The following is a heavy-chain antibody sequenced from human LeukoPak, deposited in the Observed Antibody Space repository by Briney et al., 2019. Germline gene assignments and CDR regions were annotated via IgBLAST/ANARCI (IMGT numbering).Heavy chain of an antibody. J-gene: IGHJ4*02. V-gene: IGHV5-51*01. CDR1: GYRLTNNW. Sequence: GESLKISCNISGYRLTNNWLGWMRQVPGKGLEWMGLIYPGDSDTRYSPSFQGQVTFSVDMSISTAYLQWSGLKTSDTAIYYCARFGLTSSLDYWGQGTLVTVSS. D-gene: IGHD1-1*01. CDR3: ARFGLTSSLDY. CDR2: IYPGDSDT.